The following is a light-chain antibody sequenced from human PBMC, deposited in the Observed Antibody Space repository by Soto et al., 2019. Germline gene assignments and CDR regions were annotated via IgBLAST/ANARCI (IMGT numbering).Light chain of an antibody. CDR1: DSIDSNY. CDR2: AAS. CDR3: HQYGSSRWT. Sequence: PARSAAHSCRSTDSIDSNYLAWYQQKPGQAPRLRIYAASSRATGIPERFSGSGSGTDFTLFINRLEPEDFAVYYCHQYGSSRWTFGQGTKVDIK. V-gene: IGKV3-20*01. J-gene: IGKJ1*01.